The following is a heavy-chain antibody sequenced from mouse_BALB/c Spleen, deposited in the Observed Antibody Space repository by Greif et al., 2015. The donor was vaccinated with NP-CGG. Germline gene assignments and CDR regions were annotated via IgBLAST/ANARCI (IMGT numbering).Heavy chain of an antibody. CDR3: AREYGNYFDY. Sequence: EVKLMESGGGLVQPGGSLRLSCATSGFTFTDYYMSWVRQPPGKALEWLGFIRNKANGYTTEHSASVKGRFTISRDNSQSILYLQMNTLRAEDSATYYCAREYGNYFDYWGQGTTLTVSS. CDR1: GFTFTDYY. D-gene: IGHD2-10*02. V-gene: IGHV7-3*02. J-gene: IGHJ2*01. CDR2: IRNKANGYTT.